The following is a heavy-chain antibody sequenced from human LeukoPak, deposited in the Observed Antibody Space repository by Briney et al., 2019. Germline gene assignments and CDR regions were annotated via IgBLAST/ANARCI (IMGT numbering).Heavy chain of an antibody. D-gene: IGHD3-22*01. CDR2: ISGSGGTT. J-gene: IGHJ4*02. Sequence: GGSLRLSCAASGFTLSSYAMSWVRQAPGKGLEWVSTISGSGGTTYYGDSVEGRFTISRGNSNNTLHLQMNSLRADDTAVYYCAKVSAFYYDSSGYSAPFDHWGQGTLVTVSS. V-gene: IGHV3-23*01. CDR1: GFTLSSYA. CDR3: AKVSAFYYDSSGYSAPFDH.